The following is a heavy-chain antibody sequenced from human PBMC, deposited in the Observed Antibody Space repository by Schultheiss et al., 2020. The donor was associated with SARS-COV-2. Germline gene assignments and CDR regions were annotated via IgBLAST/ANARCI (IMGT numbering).Heavy chain of an antibody. V-gene: IGHV4-31*11. D-gene: IGHD3-9*01. J-gene: IGHJ6*02. CDR2: IYYSGST. CDR1: GGSISSGGYS. CDR3: AKGPYYDILTGYSTNYYYYGMDV. Sequence: SETLSLTCAVSGGSISSGGYSWSWIRQPPGKGLEWIGYIYYSGSTYCNPSLKSRVTISVDTSKNQFSLKLSSVTAADTAVYYCAKGPYYDILTGYSTNYYYYGMDVWGQGTTVTVSS.